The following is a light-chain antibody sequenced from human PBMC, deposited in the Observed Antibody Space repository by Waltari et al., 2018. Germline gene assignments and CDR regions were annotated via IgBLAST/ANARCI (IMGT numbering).Light chain of an antibody. CDR3: QSYDNNNWV. CDR2: EDN. CDR1: SGSIASNY. Sequence: NFMLTQSHSVSESPGQTVTISCTGSSGSIASNYVPWYQQRPGSAPTIVIYEDNQRPSGVPDRFSGSIDRSSNSASLTISGLKTEDEADYYCQSYDNNNWVFGGGTKLTVL. V-gene: IGLV6-57*02. J-gene: IGLJ3*02.